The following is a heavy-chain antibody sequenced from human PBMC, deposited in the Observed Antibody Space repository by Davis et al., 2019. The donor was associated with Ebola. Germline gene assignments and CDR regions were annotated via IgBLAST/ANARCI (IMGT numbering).Heavy chain of an antibody. CDR3: ASTPYTTSSLYWYFDL. V-gene: IGHV3-33*08. J-gene: IGHJ2*01. Sequence: GESLKISCAASGFTFSSYGMHWVRQAPGKGLEWVAVIWYDGSNKYYADSVKGRFTISRDNSKNTLYLQMNSLRAEDTAVYYCASTPYTTSSLYWYFDLWGRGTLVTVSS. D-gene: IGHD6-6*01. CDR2: IWYDGSNK. CDR1: GFTFSSYG.